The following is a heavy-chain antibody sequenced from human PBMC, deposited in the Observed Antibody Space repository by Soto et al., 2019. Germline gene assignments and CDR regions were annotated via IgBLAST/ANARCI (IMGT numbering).Heavy chain of an antibody. CDR3: ARVRLGAPTRYFDH. CDR1: GFTFSDHY. CDR2: IKNKANGYKT. D-gene: IGHD1-26*01. J-gene: IGHJ4*02. V-gene: IGHV3-72*01. Sequence: GSLRLSCVASGFTFSDHYMDWVRQAPGKGLEWVGRIKNKANGYKTEYAASVEGRITISRDDSKNSLSLQINSLKTEDTAVYYCARVRLGAPTRYFDHWGQGALVTAPQ.